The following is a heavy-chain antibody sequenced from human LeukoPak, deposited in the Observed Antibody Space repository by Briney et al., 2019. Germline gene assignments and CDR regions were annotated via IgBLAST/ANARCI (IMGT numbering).Heavy chain of an antibody. Sequence: GGSLRLSCAASGFTFSSYAMHWVRQAPGKGLEWVAVISYDGSNKYYADSVKGRFTISRDNSKNTLYLQMNSLRAEDTAVYYCARPPGGNSTVEYWGQGTLVTVSS. V-gene: IGHV3-30*04. J-gene: IGHJ4*02. CDR1: GFTFSSYA. CDR3: ARPPGGNSTVEY. CDR2: ISYDGSNK. D-gene: IGHD4-23*01.